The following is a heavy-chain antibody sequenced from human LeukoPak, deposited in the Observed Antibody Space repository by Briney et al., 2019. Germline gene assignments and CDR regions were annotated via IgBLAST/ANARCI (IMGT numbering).Heavy chain of an antibody. J-gene: IGHJ4*02. CDR2: IRVYNGNT. CDR1: GYTLTELS. CDR3: ARDFYGSRPGAFDY. Sequence: ASVKVSCKVSGYTLTELSMHWVRQAPGQGLEWMGWIRVYNGNTNYAQKLQGRVTMTTDTSTSTAYMELRSLRSDDTAVYYCARDFYGSRPGAFDYWGQGTLITVSS. D-gene: IGHD3-10*01. V-gene: IGHV1-18*01.